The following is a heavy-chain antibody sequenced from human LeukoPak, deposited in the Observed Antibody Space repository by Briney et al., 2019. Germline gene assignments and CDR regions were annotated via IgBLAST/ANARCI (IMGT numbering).Heavy chain of an antibody. CDR1: GFTFSSHA. V-gene: IGHV3-7*01. CDR3: ATLGN. J-gene: IGHJ4*02. Sequence: GGSLRLSCAASGFTFSSHAMSWVRQAPGKGLEWVANIKQDGSEKFYVDSVKGRFTISRDNAKNSLYLQMNSLRAEDTAVYYCATLGNWGQGTLVIVSS. CDR2: IKQDGSEK. D-gene: IGHD7-27*01.